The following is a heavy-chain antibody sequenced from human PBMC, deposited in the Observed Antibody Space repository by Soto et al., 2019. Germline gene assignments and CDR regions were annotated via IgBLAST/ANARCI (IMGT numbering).Heavy chain of an antibody. Sequence: SETLSLTCTVSGGSVSSGSYYWSWIRQPPGKGLEWIGYIYYSGSTNYNPSLKSRVTISVDTSKNQFSLKLSSVTAADTAVYYCARALLLRLGELSVRRTDYGMDVWGQGTTVT. J-gene: IGHJ6*02. CDR3: ARALLLRLGELSVRRTDYGMDV. CDR2: IYYSGST. CDR1: GGSVSSGSYY. V-gene: IGHV4-61*01. D-gene: IGHD3-16*02.